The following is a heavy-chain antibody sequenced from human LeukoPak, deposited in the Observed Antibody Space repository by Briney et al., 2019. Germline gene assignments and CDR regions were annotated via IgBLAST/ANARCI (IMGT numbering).Heavy chain of an antibody. D-gene: IGHD2-15*01. CDR1: GFTFSDCY. CDR3: ARAKRGSCCNFDY. CDR2: ISSSGSTI. J-gene: IGHJ4*02. V-gene: IGHV3-11*01. Sequence: GGSLSLSCAASGFTFSDCYMSWIRQAPGKGLEWVSYISSSGSTIYYADSVKGRFTISRDNAKSSLYLQMNSLRAEDTAVYYCARAKRGSCCNFDYWGQGTLVTVSS.